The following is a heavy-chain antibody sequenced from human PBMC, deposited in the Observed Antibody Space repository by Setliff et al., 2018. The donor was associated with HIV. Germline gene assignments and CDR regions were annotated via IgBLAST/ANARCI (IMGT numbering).Heavy chain of an antibody. J-gene: IGHJ6*02. CDR2: INPNSGNT. V-gene: IGHV1-8*02. D-gene: IGHD3-16*02. CDR3: ARAKAVGGVIITGGLDV. Sequence: ASVKVSCKASGYTFTNYYMHWVRQAPGQGLGWMGWINPNSGNTGYAQKFQGRLTMTRDPSTLTLYMELSSLTSEDTAVYYCARAKAVGGVIITGGLDVWGQGTTVTVSS. CDR1: GYTFTNYY.